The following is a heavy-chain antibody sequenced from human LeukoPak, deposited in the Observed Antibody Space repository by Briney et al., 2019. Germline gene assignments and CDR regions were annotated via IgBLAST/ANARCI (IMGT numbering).Heavy chain of an antibody. D-gene: IGHD3-22*01. CDR3: ARGITMIQYWHFDL. CDR1: GFTFSDYY. V-gene: IGHV3-11*01. Sequence: GGSLRLSCAASGFTFSDYYMSWIRQAPGKGLEGVSYISSSGSTIYYADSVKGRFTISRDNAENSLYLQMNSLRAEDTAVYYCARGITMIQYWHFDLWGRGTLVTVSS. J-gene: IGHJ2*01. CDR2: ISSSGSTI.